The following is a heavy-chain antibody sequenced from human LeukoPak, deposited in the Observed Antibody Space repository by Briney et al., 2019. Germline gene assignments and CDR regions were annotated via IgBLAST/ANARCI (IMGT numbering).Heavy chain of an antibody. J-gene: IGHJ5*02. Sequence: ASVKVSCKASGYTFTGYYMHWVRQATGQGLEWMGWMNPNSGNTGYAQKFQGRVTMTRNTSISTAYMELSSLRSEDTAVYYCARVRAMVKTRPDNWFDPWGQGTLVTVSS. V-gene: IGHV1-8*02. D-gene: IGHD5-18*01. CDR1: GYTFTGYY. CDR3: ARVRAMVKTRPDNWFDP. CDR2: MNPNSGNT.